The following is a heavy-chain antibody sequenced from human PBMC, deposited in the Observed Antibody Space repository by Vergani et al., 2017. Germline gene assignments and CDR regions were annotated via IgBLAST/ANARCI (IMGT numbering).Heavy chain of an antibody. D-gene: IGHD3-10*01. V-gene: IGHV1-8*01. CDR2: MNPNSGKT. Sequence: QVQLVQSGAEVKKPGASVKVSCKASGYTFTSYAINWVRQATGQGLEWMGWMNPNSGKTGYAQKFQGRVTMTRNTSISTAYMELSSLRSEDAAVYYCARVGVIYYGSVSYYNDDYYYYYMDVWGKGTTVTVSS. CDR3: ARVGVIYYGSVSYYNDDYYYYYMDV. J-gene: IGHJ6*03. CDR1: GYTFTSYA.